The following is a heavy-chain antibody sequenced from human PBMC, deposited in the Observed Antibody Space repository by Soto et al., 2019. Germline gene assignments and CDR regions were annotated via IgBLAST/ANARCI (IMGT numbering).Heavy chain of an antibody. J-gene: IGHJ3*02. CDR1: GFTFSSYA. V-gene: IGHV3-23*01. CDR2: ISGSGGST. CDR3: ARDYCSSTSCHDAFDI. D-gene: IGHD2-2*01. Sequence: GGSLRLSCAASGFTFSSYAMSWVRQAPGKGLEWVSAISGSGGSTYYADSVKGRFTISRDNSKNTLYLQMNSLRAEDTAVYYCARDYCSSTSCHDAFDIWGQGTMVTVSS.